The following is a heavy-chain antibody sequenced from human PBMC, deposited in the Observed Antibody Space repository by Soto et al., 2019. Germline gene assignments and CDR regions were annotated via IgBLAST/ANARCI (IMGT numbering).Heavy chain of an antibody. D-gene: IGHD2-21*02. Sequence: QVQLVQSGAEVKKPGSSVKVSCKASGGTFSSYAISWVRQAPGQGLEWMGGIIPIFGTANYAQKFQGRVTITADESKSTAYMELSSLRSEDTAVYYCARGGGLNCGGDPACAFDIWGQGTMVTVSS. CDR3: ARGGGLNCGGDPACAFDI. J-gene: IGHJ3*02. CDR2: IIPIFGTA. V-gene: IGHV1-69*12. CDR1: GGTFSSYA.